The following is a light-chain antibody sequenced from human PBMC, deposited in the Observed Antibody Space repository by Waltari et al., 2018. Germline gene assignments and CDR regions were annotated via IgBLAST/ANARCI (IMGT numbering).Light chain of an antibody. V-gene: IGLV1-40*01. J-gene: IGLJ2*01. CDR1: SSDSGAGYD. CDR2: VNS. CDR3: QSYDNNLSAV. Sequence: QSVLTPPPSVSGATGQRVTISCTWSSSDSGAGYDVHWYHQLPGTAPKLLIYVNSNRPSGVPDRFSGSKSGTSASLAITGLQAEDEADYYCQSYDNNLSAVFGGGTKLTVL.